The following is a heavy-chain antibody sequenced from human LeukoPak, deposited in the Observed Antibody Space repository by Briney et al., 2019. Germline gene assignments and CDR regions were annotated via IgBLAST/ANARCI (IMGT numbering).Heavy chain of an antibody. CDR1: GFTFSSYS. CDR2: ISSSSSYI. V-gene: IGHV3-21*01. D-gene: IGHD6-13*01. Sequence: PGGSLRLSCAASGFTFSSYSMNWVRQAPGKGLEWVSSISSSSSYIYYADSVKGRFTISRDNAKNSLYLQMNSLRAEDTAVYYCARDGRIAAAGPTRFDPWGQGTLVTVSS. CDR3: ARDGRIAAAGPTRFDP. J-gene: IGHJ5*02.